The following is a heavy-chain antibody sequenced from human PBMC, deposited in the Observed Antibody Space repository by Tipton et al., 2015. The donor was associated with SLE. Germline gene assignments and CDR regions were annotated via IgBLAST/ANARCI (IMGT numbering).Heavy chain of an antibody. J-gene: IGHJ6*03. Sequence: LRLSCTVSGGSISSYYWSWIRQPPGKGLEWIGYIYYSGSTNYNLSLKSRVTISVDTSKNQFSLKLSSVTAADTAVYYCARGGSSSPAPYYYYYMDVWGKGTTVTVSS. D-gene: IGHD6-13*01. CDR1: GGSISSYY. V-gene: IGHV4-59*01. CDR3: ARGGSSSPAPYYYYYMDV. CDR2: IYYSGST.